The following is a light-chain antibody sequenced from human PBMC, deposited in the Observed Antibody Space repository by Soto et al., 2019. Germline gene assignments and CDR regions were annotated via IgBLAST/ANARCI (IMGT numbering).Light chain of an antibody. V-gene: IGKV2-28*01. J-gene: IGKJ2*01. CDR2: LGS. Sequence: DLVMTQSPLSLPVTPGEPASISCRSSQSLLHSNGYNYLDWYLQKPGQSPQLLIYLGSNRASGVPDRFSGSGSGTECTLNISRVEAEDVGVYYCMQALQTPYTFGQGTKLEIK. CDR1: QSLLHSNGYNY. CDR3: MQALQTPYT.